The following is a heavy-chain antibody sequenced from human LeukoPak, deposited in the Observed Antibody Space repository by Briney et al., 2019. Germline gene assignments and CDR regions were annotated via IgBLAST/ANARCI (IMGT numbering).Heavy chain of an antibody. V-gene: IGHV6-1*01. CDR2: PYYRSNWYN. D-gene: IGHD4/OR15-4a*01. Sequence: SQTLSLTCAISGDSVTSNSAAWDWLRQSPSRGLEWLGRPYYRSNWYNDYAVSVKSRISISPDTSKNQFSLQLNSVTPEDTAVYYCARDDGAIDYWGQGTLVTVSS. CDR1: GDSVTSNSAA. CDR3: ARDDGAIDY. J-gene: IGHJ4*02.